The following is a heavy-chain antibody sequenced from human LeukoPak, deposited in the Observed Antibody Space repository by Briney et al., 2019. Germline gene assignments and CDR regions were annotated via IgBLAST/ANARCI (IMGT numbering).Heavy chain of an antibody. D-gene: IGHD1-26*01. CDR3: ARYQVVGANVRDALDI. J-gene: IGHJ3*02. V-gene: IGHV3-21*01. CDR1: GFTFSSNS. CDR2: ISSSSRYI. Sequence: GGSLRLSCVASGFTFSSNSMNWARQAPGKGLEWVSFISSSSRYIYYADSMKGRLTFCGDNAEKSLFLEMNRLRVEETAVYYCARYQVVGANVRDALDIWGQGTMVTVSS.